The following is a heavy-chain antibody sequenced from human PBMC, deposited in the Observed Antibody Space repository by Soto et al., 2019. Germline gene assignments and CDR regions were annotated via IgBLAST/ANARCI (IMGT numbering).Heavy chain of an antibody. CDR1: GYTFTSYG. D-gene: IGHD3-22*01. CDR3: ARDPNDSSAYYHHYYYGMDV. CDR2: INAGNGNT. J-gene: IGHJ6*02. Sequence: ASVKVSCKASGYTFTSYGIHWVRQAPGQRLEWTGWINAGNGNTKYSEKFQGRVTITRDTSASTAYLELGSLRSEDTAVYYCARDPNDSSAYYHHYYYGMDVWGQGTTVTVSS. V-gene: IGHV1-3*01.